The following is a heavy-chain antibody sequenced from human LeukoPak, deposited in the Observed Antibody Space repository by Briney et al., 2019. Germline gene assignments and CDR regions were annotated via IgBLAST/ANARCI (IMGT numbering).Heavy chain of an antibody. CDR1: GFTFSSYS. D-gene: IGHD3-3*01. V-gene: IGHV3-21*01. Sequence: GGSLRLSCAASGFTFSSYSMNWVRQAPGKGLEWVSSISSSSSYIYYADSVKGRFTISRDNAKNSLYLQMNSLRAEDTAVYYCARDRGDFGVVLDYWGQGTLVTVSS. CDR2: ISSSSSYI. CDR3: ARDRGDFGVVLDY. J-gene: IGHJ4*02.